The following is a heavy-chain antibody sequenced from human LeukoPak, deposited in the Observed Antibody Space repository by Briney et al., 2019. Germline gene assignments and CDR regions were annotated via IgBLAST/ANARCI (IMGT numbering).Heavy chain of an antibody. CDR1: GGSFSGYY. CDR2: INHSGST. V-gene: IGHV4-34*01. D-gene: IGHD6-19*01. Sequence: PSETLSLTCAVYGGSFSGYYWSWIRQPPGKGLEWIGEINHSGSTNYNPSLKSRVTISVDTSKNQFSLKLSSVTAADTAVYYCARDALPRQDQWLVRDYFDYWGQGTLVTVSS. CDR3: ARDALPRQDQWLVRDYFDY. J-gene: IGHJ4*02.